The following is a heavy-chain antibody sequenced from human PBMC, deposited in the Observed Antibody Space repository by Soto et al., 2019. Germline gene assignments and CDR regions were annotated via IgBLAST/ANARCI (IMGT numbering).Heavy chain of an antibody. Sequence: ASVKVSCKASGGTFSSYAISWVRQAPGQGLEWMGGIIPIFGTANYAQKFQGRVTITADESTSTAYMELSSLRSEDTAVYYCARITYGGNYDLDYWAREPWSPSPQ. CDR1: GGTFSSYA. CDR2: IIPIFGTA. V-gene: IGHV1-69*13. J-gene: IGHJ4*02. D-gene: IGHD4-17*01. CDR3: ARITYGGNYDLDY.